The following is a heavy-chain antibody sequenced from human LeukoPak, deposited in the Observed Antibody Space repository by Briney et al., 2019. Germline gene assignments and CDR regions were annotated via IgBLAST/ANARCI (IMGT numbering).Heavy chain of an antibody. Sequence: ASVKVSCKTSGYTFISYTITWGRQAPGQGLERMGWISGYRGDTKYAQKVQGRATMTTDTSTGTAYMELRSLTSDDTAVYYCARVGPTFYFDYWGQGTLVTVYS. CDR3: ARVGPTFYFDY. CDR2: ISGYRGDT. CDR1: GYTFISYT. V-gene: IGHV1-18*01. J-gene: IGHJ4*02. D-gene: IGHD1-1*01.